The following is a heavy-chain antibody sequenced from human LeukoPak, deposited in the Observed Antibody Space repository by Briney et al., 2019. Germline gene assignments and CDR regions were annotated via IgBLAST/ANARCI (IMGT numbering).Heavy chain of an antibody. CDR3: ARGPPRLNWFDP. CDR2: INGDNGNT. V-gene: IGHV1-3*01. Sequence: GASVKVSCKASGYTFTSYAMHWMRQAPGQGLEWMGWINGDNGNTKYSQKLQGRVTITRDTSASTAYMELRSLRSEDTAVFYCARGPPRLNWFDPWGREPWSPSPQ. J-gene: IGHJ5*02. D-gene: IGHD6-25*01. CDR1: GYTFTSYA.